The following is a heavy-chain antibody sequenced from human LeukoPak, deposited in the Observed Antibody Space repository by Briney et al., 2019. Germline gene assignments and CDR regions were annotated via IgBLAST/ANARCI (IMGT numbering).Heavy chain of an antibody. CDR2: INEDGSKK. V-gene: IGHV3-7*01. D-gene: IGHD3-10*01. CDR1: GFTFSSYW. J-gene: IGHJ4*02. CDR3: ARDLGAGIDY. Sequence: GGSLRLSCAASGFTFSSYWMSWVRQAPGKGLEWVANINEDGSKKYYVDSVKGRLTISRDNAEKSLYLQMDSLRGEDTAVYYCARDLGAGIDYWGQGTLVTVSS.